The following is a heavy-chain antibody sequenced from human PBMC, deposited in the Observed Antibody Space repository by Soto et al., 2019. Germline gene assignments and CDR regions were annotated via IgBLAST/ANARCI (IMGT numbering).Heavy chain of an antibody. V-gene: IGHV4-4*02. CDR1: SGSISSSNW. Sequence: PSXTLSLTCAVSSGSISSSNWWSWVRHPPGKGLEWIGEIYHSGSTNYNPSLKSRVTISVDKSKNQFSLKLSSVTAADTAVYYCAGYCSSTSCLDAFDIWGQGTMVTVS. J-gene: IGHJ3*02. D-gene: IGHD2-2*01. CDR2: IYHSGST. CDR3: AGYCSSTSCLDAFDI.